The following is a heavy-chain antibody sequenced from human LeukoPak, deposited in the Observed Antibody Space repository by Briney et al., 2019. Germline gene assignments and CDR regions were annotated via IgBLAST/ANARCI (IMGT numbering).Heavy chain of an antibody. V-gene: IGHV1-69*13. D-gene: IGHD6-13*01. CDR2: VIPIFTTT. CDR1: GGTFSNFG. CDR3: ARDPLAASAPGYFDY. Sequence: SVKVSCKASGGTFSNFGISWVRQAPGQGLEWMGGVIPIFTTTNYAQKFRGRVTITAHESTSTAYLELSSLTSEDTAVYYCARDPLAASAPGYFDYWGQGTLVTVSA. J-gene: IGHJ4*02.